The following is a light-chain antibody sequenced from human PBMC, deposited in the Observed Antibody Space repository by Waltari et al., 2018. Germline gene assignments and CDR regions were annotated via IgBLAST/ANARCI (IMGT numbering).Light chain of an antibody. CDR1: XXXXXXXXX. CDR2: KAD. V-gene: IGLV8-61*01. Sequence: QTVVTQEPSLSVSPGGTVTLTCALXXXXXXXXXXXXXYQQAPVRAPRTCVCKADARSSGVPDRFSGYILWNTAALTITGAQADDESDYYCALYMGSGIWVFGGGTRLTVL. J-gene: IGLJ3*02. CDR3: ALYMGSGIWV.